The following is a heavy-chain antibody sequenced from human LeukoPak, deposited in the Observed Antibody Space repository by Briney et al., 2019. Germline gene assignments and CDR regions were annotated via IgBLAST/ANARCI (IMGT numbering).Heavy chain of an antibody. CDR3: AKGAVLAPLVAFDY. Sequence: GGSLRLSCAASGFTFSSYAMSWVRQAPGKGLEWVSAISGSGGSTYYADCVKGRFTISRDHSKNTLYLHMNSLRSGHTAVHYCAKGAVLAPLVAFDYWGQGTLVTVSS. J-gene: IGHJ4*02. V-gene: IGHV3-23*01. CDR2: ISGSGGST. D-gene: IGHD2-15*01. CDR1: GFTFSSYA.